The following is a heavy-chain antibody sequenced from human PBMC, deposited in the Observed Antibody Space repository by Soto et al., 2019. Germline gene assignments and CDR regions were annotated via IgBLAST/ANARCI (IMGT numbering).Heavy chain of an antibody. J-gene: IGHJ4*02. CDR1: GGSISSGDYY. CDR2: IYYSGST. Sequence: SETLSLTCTVSGGSISSGDYYWSWIRQPPGKGLEWIGYIYYSGSTYYNPSLRSRVTISVDTSKNQFSLKLSSVTAADTAVYYCARLAARDLFDYWGQGTLVTVSS. V-gene: IGHV4-30-4*01. D-gene: IGHD6-6*01. CDR3: ARLAARDLFDY.